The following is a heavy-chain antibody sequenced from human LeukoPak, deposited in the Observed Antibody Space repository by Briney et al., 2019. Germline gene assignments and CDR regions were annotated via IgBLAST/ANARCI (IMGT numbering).Heavy chain of an antibody. CDR1: GFTFSSYG. CDR3: AKDRSGSYYRIGAFDI. J-gene: IGHJ3*02. Sequence: QPGGSLRLSCAASGFTFSSYGMHWVRQAPGKGLEWVAFIRYDGSNKYYADSVKGRFTISRDNSKNTLYLQMNSLRAEDTAVYYCAKDRSGSYYRIGAFDIWGQGTMVTVSS. CDR2: IRYDGSNK. D-gene: IGHD1-26*01. V-gene: IGHV3-30*02.